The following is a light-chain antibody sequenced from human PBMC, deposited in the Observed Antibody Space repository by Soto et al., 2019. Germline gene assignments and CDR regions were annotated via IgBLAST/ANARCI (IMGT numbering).Light chain of an antibody. CDR1: QSVSSSY. CDR2: GAT. Sequence: EIVLTQSPGTLSLSPGERATLSCRARQSVSSSYLAWYQQKPGQAPRLLIDGATIRATGIPDRFSGSGSGTDFTLTISRLEHEDLAVDYCQQYGSSLMYTFGQGTKMEIK. CDR3: QQYGSSLMYT. V-gene: IGKV3-20*01. J-gene: IGKJ2*01.